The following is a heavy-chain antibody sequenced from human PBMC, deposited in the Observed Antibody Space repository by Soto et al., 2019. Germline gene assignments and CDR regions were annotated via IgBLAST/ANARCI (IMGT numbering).Heavy chain of an antibody. CDR2: INPIFGTA. D-gene: IGHD2-2*01. CDR3: ARVRRRCSSTSCCYYYYGMDV. CDR1: GGTFSSYA. Sequence: QVQLVQSGAEVKKPASSVKVSCKASGGTFSSYAISWVRQAPGQGLEWMGVINPIFGTANYAQKFQDRVTITADESTSTAYMELSSLRSEDTAVYYCARVRRRCSSTSCCYYYYGMDVWGQGTTVTVSS. V-gene: IGHV1-69*01. J-gene: IGHJ6*02.